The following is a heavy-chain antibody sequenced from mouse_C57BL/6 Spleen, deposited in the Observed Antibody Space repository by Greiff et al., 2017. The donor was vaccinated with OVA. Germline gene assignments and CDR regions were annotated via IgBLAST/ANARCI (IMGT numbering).Heavy chain of an antibody. CDR1: GFNIKNTY. CDR3: ALALITPVVEDYFDY. J-gene: IGHJ2*01. Sequence: VQLQQSVAELVRPGASVKLSCTASGFNIKNTYMHWVKQRPEQGLEWIERIDPANGNTKYAPKFQGKATITADTASNTAYLQLSSLTSEDTAIYYCALALITPVVEDYFDYWGQGTTLTVSS. V-gene: IGHV14-3*01. CDR2: IDPANGNT. D-gene: IGHD1-1*01.